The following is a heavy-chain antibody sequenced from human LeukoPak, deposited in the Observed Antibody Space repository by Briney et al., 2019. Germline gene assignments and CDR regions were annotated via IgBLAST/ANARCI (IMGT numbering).Heavy chain of an antibody. V-gene: IGHV3-74*01. CDR2: INSDGSST. J-gene: IGHJ4*02. CDR3: ARNDRNYYGSETYMFDY. Sequence: GGSLRLSCAASGFTFSSYWMHWVRQAPGKGLVWVSRINSDGSSTSYADSVKGRFTISRDNAKNTLYLQMNSLRAEDTAVYYYARNDRNYYGSETYMFDYWGQGTLVTVSS. D-gene: IGHD3-10*01. CDR1: GFTFSSYW.